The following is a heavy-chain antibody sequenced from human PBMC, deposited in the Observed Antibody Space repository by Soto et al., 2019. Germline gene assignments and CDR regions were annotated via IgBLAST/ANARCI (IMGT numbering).Heavy chain of an antibody. D-gene: IGHD3-10*01. CDR2: ISYNGDNK. CDR3: ARDRYYGLGSIALDY. Sequence: QVQLVESGGGVVQPGRSLRLSCATSGFIFSKYATHWVRQAPGKGLDWVALISYNGDNKYYADSVKGRFTISRDISKSTLYLQMNSLRAEETAVYYCARDRYYGLGSIALDYWGQGTLVTVSS. V-gene: IGHV3-30-3*01. CDR1: GFIFSKYA. J-gene: IGHJ4*02.